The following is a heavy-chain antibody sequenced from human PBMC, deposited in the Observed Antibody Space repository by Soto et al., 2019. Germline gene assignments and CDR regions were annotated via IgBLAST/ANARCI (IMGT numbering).Heavy chain of an antibody. V-gene: IGHV1-24*01. D-gene: IGHD1-1*01. J-gene: IGHJ4*02. CDR3: AAGGTRWLHSPFDY. CDR2: FDPEDGET. CDR1: GHTLTDLS. Sequence: QVQLLQSGAEVKKPGASVKVSCKVSGHTLTDLSMHWVRQAPGRGLEWMGGFDPEDGETIFAQKFQGRVTMTEDTSTDSTYMELTSLRSEDTAVYYCAAGGTRWLHSPFDYWGQGTLVTISS.